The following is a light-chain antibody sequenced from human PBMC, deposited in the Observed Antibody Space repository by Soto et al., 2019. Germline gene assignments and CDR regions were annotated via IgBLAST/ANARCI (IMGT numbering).Light chain of an antibody. CDR3: HQYGYLGT. V-gene: IGKV3-20*01. CDR2: DAS. J-gene: IGKJ1*01. CDR1: QTVSSSF. Sequence: DIVMTQSPATLSVSTGERATLSCMTSQTVSSSFLAWYQQTPGQAPRLLIYDASIRATDIPDRFTGSGSGTDFTLTISRLEPEDFAVYYCHQYGYLGTFGQGTKVDIK.